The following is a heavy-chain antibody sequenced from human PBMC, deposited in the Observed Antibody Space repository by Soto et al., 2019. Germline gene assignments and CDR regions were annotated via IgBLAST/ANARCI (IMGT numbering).Heavy chain of an antibody. Sequence: SETLSLTCTVSGGSVNTAPYHWSWIRQSPRNGLEWIGNIYYTGSTNYSPSFESRVAISLDTSNNQFSLRLTSLTAVDTAVYFCARDHHSYYDTSGYYPYFDFWGQGTLVTVSS. CDR3: ARDHHSYYDTSGYYPYFDF. CDR1: GGSVNTAPYH. D-gene: IGHD3-22*01. V-gene: IGHV4-61*01. CDR2: IYYTGST. J-gene: IGHJ4*02.